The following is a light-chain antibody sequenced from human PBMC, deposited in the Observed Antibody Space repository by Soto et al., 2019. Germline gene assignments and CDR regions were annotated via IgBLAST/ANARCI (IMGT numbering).Light chain of an antibody. J-gene: IGKJ2*01. CDR1: QSVSSY. Sequence: EIVLTQSPATLSLSPGERATLSCRASQSVSSYLAWYQQKPGQAPRLLIYDASNRATGIPARFSGSGSGTDFTLTIGSLDPEDFAVYYCQQRSNWPYTFGQGTKLEIK. CDR3: QQRSNWPYT. V-gene: IGKV3-11*01. CDR2: DAS.